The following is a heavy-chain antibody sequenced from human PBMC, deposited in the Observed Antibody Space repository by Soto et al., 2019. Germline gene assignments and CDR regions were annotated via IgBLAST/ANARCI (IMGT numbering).Heavy chain of an antibody. CDR2: IYYSGST. J-gene: IGHJ4*02. Sequence: SETLSLTCTVSGGSISSGDYYWSWIRQPPGKGLEWIGYIYYSGSTYYNPSLKSRVTISVDTSKNQFSLKLSSVTAADTAVYYCVDNYDRRGSFDYPGQGPLVTVSS. D-gene: IGHD3-22*01. CDR1: GGSISSGDYY. V-gene: IGHV4-30-4*01. CDR3: VDNYDRRGSFDY.